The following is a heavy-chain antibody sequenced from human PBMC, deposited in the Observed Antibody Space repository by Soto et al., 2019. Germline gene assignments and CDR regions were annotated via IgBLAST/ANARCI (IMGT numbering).Heavy chain of an antibody. V-gene: IGHV3-23*01. CDR2: ISGSGGST. D-gene: IGHD2-8*01. CDR3: ANLAGLMVYAIGLGY. CDR1: VFTFSSYA. Sequence: WGSLLLSCAASVFTFSSYAMSWVRQAPGKGLEWVSAISGSGGSTYYADSVKGRFTISRDNSKNTLYLQMNSLRAEDTAVYYCANLAGLMVYAIGLGYWGQGTLVTVSS. J-gene: IGHJ4*02.